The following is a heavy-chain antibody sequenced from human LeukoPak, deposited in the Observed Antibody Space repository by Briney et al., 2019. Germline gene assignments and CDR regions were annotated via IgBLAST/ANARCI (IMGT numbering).Heavy chain of an antibody. D-gene: IGHD3-10*01. J-gene: IGHJ6*02. CDR3: ARGALLWFGEADYYYGMDV. CDR2: INPNSGGT. V-gene: IGHV1-2*04. CDR1: GYTFADYY. Sequence: ASVKVSCKASGYTFADYYMHWVRQAPGQGLEWMGWINPNSGGTNYAQKFQGWVTMTRDTSISTAYMELSRLRSDDTAVYYCARGALLWFGEADYYYGMDVWGQGTTVTVSS.